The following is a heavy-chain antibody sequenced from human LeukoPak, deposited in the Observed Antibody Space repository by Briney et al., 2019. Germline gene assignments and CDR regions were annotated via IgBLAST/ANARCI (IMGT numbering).Heavy chain of an antibody. CDR2: ISGSGGGT. J-gene: IGHJ4*02. Sequence: GGSLRLSCAASGFTFSSYAMNWVRQAPGKGLEWVSVISGSGGGTYYADSVKGRFTISRDNSNNTLYLQMNSLRAEDTAVYYCAKQIVGATTFDDWGQGTLVTVSS. D-gene: IGHD1-26*01. CDR1: GFTFSSYA. CDR3: AKQIVGATTFDD. V-gene: IGHV3-23*01.